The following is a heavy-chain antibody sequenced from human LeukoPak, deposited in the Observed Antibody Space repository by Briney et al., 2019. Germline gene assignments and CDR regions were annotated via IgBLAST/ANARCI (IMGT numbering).Heavy chain of an antibody. CDR3: SKGPYDS. J-gene: IGHJ4*02. CDR1: GFTFDDYA. V-gene: IGHV3-43*02. Sequence: GGSLRLSCAASGFTFDDYAMHGGRQAPGKGLEWVSLISGDGGPTYYADSVKGRFTISRDNSKNSLYLQMNSLRTEDTAFYYCSKGPYDSWGQGTLVTVSS. CDR2: ISGDGGPT.